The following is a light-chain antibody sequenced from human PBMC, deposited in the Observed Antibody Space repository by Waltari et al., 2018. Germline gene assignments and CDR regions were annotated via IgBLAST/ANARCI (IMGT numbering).Light chain of an antibody. J-gene: IGKJ4*01. CDR1: QAISSA. CDR3: QQYYSTVSCS. V-gene: IGKV1-NL1*01. CDR2: AAS. Sequence: DIQMTQSPSSLSASVGDRVTITFRASQAISSALAWYQQKPGNAPKLLVFAASRLESGVPSRFRGSGSGTEFTLTISSLQPEDFATYYCQQYYSTVSCSFGGGTKVEIK.